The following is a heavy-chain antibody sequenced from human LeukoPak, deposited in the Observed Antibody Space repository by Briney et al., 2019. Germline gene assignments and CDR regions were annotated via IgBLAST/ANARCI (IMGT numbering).Heavy chain of an antibody. V-gene: IGHV1-2*06. CDR3: ARGPSGSDY. D-gene: IGHD3-10*01. CDR2: INPSSGGT. J-gene: IGHJ4*02. Sequence: LXXVRQAPGQGLEWMGRINPSSGGTNYAQKFQGRVTMTRDTYINTAYMDLSSLRSDDTAVYYCARGPSGSDYWGQGTLVIVSS.